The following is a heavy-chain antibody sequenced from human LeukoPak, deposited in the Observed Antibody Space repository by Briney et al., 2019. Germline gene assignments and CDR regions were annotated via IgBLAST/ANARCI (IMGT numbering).Heavy chain of an antibody. Sequence: PGRSLRLSCAASVFTFSSYCMHWVHQAPCKGLEWLAVISYDGSNKYYADSVKGRFTISRDNSKNTLYLQMNSLRAEDTAVYYCAKEGPNGLLWFGELLRTGSLWGQGTLVTVSS. V-gene: IGHV3-30*18. CDR1: VFTFSSYC. D-gene: IGHD3-10*01. J-gene: IGHJ4*02. CDR2: ISYDGSNK. CDR3: AKEGPNGLLWFGELLRTGSL.